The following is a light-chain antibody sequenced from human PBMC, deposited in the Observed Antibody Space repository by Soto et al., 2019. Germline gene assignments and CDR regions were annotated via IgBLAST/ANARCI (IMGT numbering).Light chain of an antibody. Sequence: QSVLTQPPSLSGAPGQRFTISCTGSSSNIGAGYDVHWYQQLPGTAPKLLIYGNANRPSGVPDRFSGSKSGTSASLAITGLQAEDEADYYCQSYDSSLGANYVFGTGTKVTVL. J-gene: IGLJ1*01. V-gene: IGLV1-40*01. CDR2: GNA. CDR1: SSNIGAGYD. CDR3: QSYDSSLGANYV.